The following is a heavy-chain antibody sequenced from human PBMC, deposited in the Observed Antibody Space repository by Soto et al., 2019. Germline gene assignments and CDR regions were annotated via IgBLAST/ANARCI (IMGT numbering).Heavy chain of an antibody. D-gene: IGHD2-21*02. CDR3: VRICGGDCYAFDY. J-gene: IGHJ4*02. CDR1: GYTFTSYA. CDR2: INAGNGNT. V-gene: IGHV1-3*01. Sequence: GASVKVSCKASGYTFTSYAMHWVRQAPGQRLEWMGWINAGNGNTKYSQKFQGRVTITRDTSASTAYMELSSLRSEDTAVYYCVRICGGDCYAFDYWGQGTLVTSPQ.